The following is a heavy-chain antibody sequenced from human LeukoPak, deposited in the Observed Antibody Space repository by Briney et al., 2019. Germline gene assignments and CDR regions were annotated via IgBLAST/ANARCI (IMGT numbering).Heavy chain of an antibody. Sequence: PGGSLRLSCAASGFTFSNYWMNWVRQAPGKGLEWVSSISSSSSYIYYADSVKGRFTISRDNAKNSLYLQMNSLRAEDTAVYYCAREETYYYGSGSYSWGQGTLVTVSS. CDR1: GFTFSNYW. D-gene: IGHD3-10*01. CDR2: ISSSSSYI. V-gene: IGHV3-21*01. J-gene: IGHJ4*02. CDR3: AREETYYYGSGSYS.